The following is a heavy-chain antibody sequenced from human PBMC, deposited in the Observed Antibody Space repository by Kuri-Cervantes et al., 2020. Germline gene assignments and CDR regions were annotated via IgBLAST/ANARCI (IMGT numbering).Heavy chain of an antibody. D-gene: IGHD3-16*02. CDR1: GGSSSSYY. CDR3: ARAIGMGTYYYYGMDV. Sequence: SETLSLTCTVSGGSSSSYYWSWIRQPPGKGLEWIGYIYYSGSTNYNPSLKSRVTISVDTSKNQFSLKLSSVTAADTAVYYCARAIGMGTYYYYGMDVWGQRTTVTVSS. V-gene: IGHV4-59*01. J-gene: IGHJ6*02. CDR2: IYYSGST.